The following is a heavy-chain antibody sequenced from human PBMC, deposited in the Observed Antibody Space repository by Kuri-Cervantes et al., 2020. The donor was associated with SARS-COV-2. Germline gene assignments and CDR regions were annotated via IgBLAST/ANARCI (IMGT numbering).Heavy chain of an antibody. Sequence: SETLSLTCTVSGGSISSYYWSWNRQPPGKGLVWIGYIFYSGGTNYHPSFKSRATISVDTPTNQFSLKLSSVTAADTAVYYCARVALTGTGFDIWGQGTVVTVSS. D-gene: IGHD1-7*01. CDR3: ARVALTGTGFDI. V-gene: IGHV4-59*01. CDR2: IFYSGGT. J-gene: IGHJ3*02. CDR1: GGSISSYY.